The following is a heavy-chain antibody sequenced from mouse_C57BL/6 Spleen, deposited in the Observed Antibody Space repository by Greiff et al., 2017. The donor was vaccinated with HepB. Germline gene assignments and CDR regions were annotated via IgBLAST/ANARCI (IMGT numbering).Heavy chain of an antibody. D-gene: IGHD1-1*01. CDR3: ARSYYYGSSFFAY. V-gene: IGHV1-20*01. J-gene: IGHJ3*01. Sequence: EVQLQQSGPELVKPGDSVKISCKASGYSFTGYFMNWVMQSHGKSLEWIGRINPYNGDTFYNQKFKGKATLTVDKSSSTAHMELRSLTSEDSAVYSCARSYYYGSSFFAYWGQGTLVTVSA. CDR2: INPYNGDT. CDR1: GYSFTGYF.